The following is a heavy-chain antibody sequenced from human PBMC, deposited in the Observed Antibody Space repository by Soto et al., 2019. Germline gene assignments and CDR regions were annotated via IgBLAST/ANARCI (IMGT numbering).Heavy chain of an antibody. D-gene: IGHD3-9*01. CDR2: IYYRGST. J-gene: IGHJ6*02. CDR3: AKLYYDILTGPSPYDMDV. V-gene: IGHV4-59*08. CDR1: GGSISSYY. Sequence: PSETLSLTCTVSGGSISSYYWSWIRQPPGKGLEWIGYIYYRGSTNYNPSLKSRVTISVDTSKNQLSLKLTSVTAADTAVYYCAKLYYDILTGPSPYDMDVWGQGTTVTVSS.